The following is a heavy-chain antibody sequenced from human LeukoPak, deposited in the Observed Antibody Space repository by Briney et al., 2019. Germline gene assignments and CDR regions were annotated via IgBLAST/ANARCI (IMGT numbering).Heavy chain of an antibody. D-gene: IGHD3-22*01. Sequence: GGSLRLSCAASGFTFSGSAMHWVRQASGKGLEWVGRMRGKTNSYATAYAAWVKGRFTISRDDSKNTAYLQMNSLKTEDTAVYYCTRYYYDGSGYYYLFDYWGQGTPVTVSP. J-gene: IGHJ4*02. CDR3: TRYYYDGSGYYYLFDY. CDR2: MRGKTNSYAT. CDR1: GFTFSGSA. V-gene: IGHV3-73*01.